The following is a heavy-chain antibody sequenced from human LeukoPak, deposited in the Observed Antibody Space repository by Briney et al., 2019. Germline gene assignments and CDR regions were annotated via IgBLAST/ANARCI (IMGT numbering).Heavy chain of an antibody. D-gene: IGHD3-10*01. Sequence: ASVKVSCKASGYTFTGYYMHWVRQAPGRGLEWMGWINPNSGGTNYAQKFQGRVTMTRDTSISTAYMELSRLRSDDTAVYYCARPRWRWFGDTTFDYWGQGTLVTVSS. CDR1: GYTFTGYY. CDR2: INPNSGGT. CDR3: ARPRWRWFGDTTFDY. V-gene: IGHV1-2*02. J-gene: IGHJ4*02.